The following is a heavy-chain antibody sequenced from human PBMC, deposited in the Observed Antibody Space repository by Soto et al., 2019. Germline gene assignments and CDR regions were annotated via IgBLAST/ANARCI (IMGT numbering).Heavy chain of an antibody. CDR3: ARGAVTTYYYYYMDV. CDR2: IIPILGIA. J-gene: IGHJ6*03. CDR1: GGTFSSYT. D-gene: IGHD4-4*01. V-gene: IGHV1-69*02. Sequence: QVQLVQSGAEVKKPGSSVKVSCKASGGTFSSYTISWVRQAPGQGLEWMGRIIPILGIANYAQKFQGRVTITADKSTSTAYMELSSLRSEDTAVYYSARGAVTTYYYYYMDVWGKGTTVTVSS.